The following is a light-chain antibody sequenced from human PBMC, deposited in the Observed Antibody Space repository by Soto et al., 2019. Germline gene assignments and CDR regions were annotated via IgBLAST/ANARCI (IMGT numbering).Light chain of an antibody. Sequence: DIQMTQSPSSLSASVGDRVTITCRASQSISAYLNWYQQKPGKAPKLLIYAESSLQSGVPSRFSGSGSGTDFTLTISSLQPEDFSTYYCQQSYDTPYTFGQGTKLEIK. CDR2: AES. V-gene: IGKV1-39*01. CDR1: QSISAY. J-gene: IGKJ2*01. CDR3: QQSYDTPYT.